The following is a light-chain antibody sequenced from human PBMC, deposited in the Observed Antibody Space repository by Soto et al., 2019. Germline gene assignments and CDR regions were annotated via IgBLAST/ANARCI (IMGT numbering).Light chain of an antibody. J-gene: IGLJ2*01. CDR2: EVS. CDR3: SSYTISSTLEV. V-gene: IGLV2-14*01. CDR1: SSDVGGYNY. Sequence: QSVLTQPASVSGSPGQSITISCTGTSSDVGGYNYVSWYQQHPGKAAKLMIYEVSNRPSGVSNRFSGSKSGNTASLTISGLQAEDEAVYYCSSYTISSTLEVFGGGTKLTVL.